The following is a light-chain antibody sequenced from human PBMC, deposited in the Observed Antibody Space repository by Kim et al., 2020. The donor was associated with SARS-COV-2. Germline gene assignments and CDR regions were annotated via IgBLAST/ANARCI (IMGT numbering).Light chain of an antibody. Sequence: SYELTQPPSVSEAPGQTASITCGGNNIVSKSVHWYQQIPGQAPELVIYYDNDRPSGIPERFSGSNSGNTATLTISRVEAGDEADYYCQVWESSSDHLVFG. J-gene: IGLJ2*01. CDR1: NIVSKS. CDR2: YDN. CDR3: QVWESSSDHLV. V-gene: IGLV3-21*01.